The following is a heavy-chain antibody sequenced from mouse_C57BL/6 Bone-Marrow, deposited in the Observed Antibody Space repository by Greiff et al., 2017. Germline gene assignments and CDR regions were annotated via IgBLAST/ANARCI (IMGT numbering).Heavy chain of an antibody. J-gene: IGHJ1*03. CDR3: AYYYGSSGVYWYFDV. CDR2: IHPNSGST. Sequence: FQLQQPGAELVKPGASVKLSCKASGYTFTSYWMHWVKQRPGQGLEWIGMIHPNSGSTNYNEKFKSKATLTVDKSSSTAYMQLSSLTSEDSAVYYCAYYYGSSGVYWYFDVWGTGTTVTVSS. V-gene: IGHV1-64*01. CDR1: GYTFTSYW. D-gene: IGHD1-1*01.